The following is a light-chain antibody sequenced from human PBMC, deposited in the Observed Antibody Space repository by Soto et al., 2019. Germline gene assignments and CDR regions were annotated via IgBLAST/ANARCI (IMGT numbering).Light chain of an antibody. CDR1: QSVSNNY. J-gene: IGKJ1*01. CDR2: GAS. CDR3: QQYNSYSRT. V-gene: IGKV3-20*01. Sequence: EIVLTQSPATLSLSPGERATLSCRASQSVSNNYLAWYQQKPGQTPRLLIHGASSRATGIPDRFSGSGSGTDFTLTISRLEPDDFATYYCQQYNSYSRTFGQGTKVDI.